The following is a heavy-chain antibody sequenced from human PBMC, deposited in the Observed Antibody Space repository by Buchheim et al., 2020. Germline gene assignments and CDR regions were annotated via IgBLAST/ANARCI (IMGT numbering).Heavy chain of an antibody. V-gene: IGHV3-7*01. Sequence: EVQLVESGGGLVQPGGSLRLSCAASGFTFSSYSMNWVRQAPGKGLEWVANIKQDGSEKYYVDSVKGRLTISRDNAKNSLYLQMNSLRAEDTAVYYCARSTSYYDILTGYHFDYWGQGTL. CDR3: ARSTSYYDILTGYHFDY. J-gene: IGHJ4*02. CDR1: GFTFSSYS. D-gene: IGHD3-9*01. CDR2: IKQDGSEK.